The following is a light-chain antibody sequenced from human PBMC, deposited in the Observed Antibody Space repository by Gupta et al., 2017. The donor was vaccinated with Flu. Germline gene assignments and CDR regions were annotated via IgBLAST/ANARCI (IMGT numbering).Light chain of an antibody. J-gene: IGLJ1*01. CDR2: EVS. Sequence: QSALTQPPSVSGSPGQSVTISCTGTSSDVGTYNRVSWYQQSPGTAPKLMIYEVSLRPSGVPDRFSGSKSGNTASLTISGLQGEDEADYYCSSYTSSYTYVFGTGTKVTVL. V-gene: IGLV2-18*02. CDR3: SSYTSSYTYV. CDR1: SSDVGTYNR.